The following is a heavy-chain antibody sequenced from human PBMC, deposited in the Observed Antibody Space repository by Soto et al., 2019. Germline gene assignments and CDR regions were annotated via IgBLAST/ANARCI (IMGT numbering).Heavy chain of an antibody. D-gene: IGHD4-17*01. V-gene: IGHV3-30*18. Sequence: ESGGGTVQPGRSLRLSCAASGFTFSHYGMHWVRPAPGKGLEWVAVISYDEDNIYYADSVKGRFTISRDNSENTLYLQMNSLRPEDTGVYYCAKSGTKVTTFWYLDLWGRGTLVTASS. CDR2: ISYDEDNI. CDR3: AKSGTKVTTFWYLDL. CDR1: GFTFSHYG. J-gene: IGHJ2*01.